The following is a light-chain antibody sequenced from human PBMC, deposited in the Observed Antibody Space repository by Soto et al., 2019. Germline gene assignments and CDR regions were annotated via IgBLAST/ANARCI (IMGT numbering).Light chain of an antibody. J-gene: IGKJ1*01. V-gene: IGKV1-5*01. CDR2: DAT. Sequence: DIQMTQSPSTLSASVGDRVTITCRASQSISTWLAWYQQKPGKAPKLLIFDATTLETGVPSRFSGSGSGTDFTLTISSLQPDDLATSFRQQYSTSRTFGQGNKVEVK. CDR1: QSISTW. CDR3: QQYSTSRT.